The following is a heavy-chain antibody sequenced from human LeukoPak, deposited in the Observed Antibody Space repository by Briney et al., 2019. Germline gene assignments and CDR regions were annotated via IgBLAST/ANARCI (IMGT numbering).Heavy chain of an antibody. CDR1: GFTFSSYA. CDR2: ISGSGGST. Sequence: PGGSLRLSCAASGFTFSSYAMSWVRQAPGKGLEWVSAISGSGGSTYYADSVKGRFTISRDNSKNTLYLQMNSLRAEDTAVYYCAKWSYYYDSSGYYVFDYWGQGTLVTVSS. J-gene: IGHJ4*02. CDR3: AKWSYYYDSSGYYVFDY. D-gene: IGHD3-22*01. V-gene: IGHV3-23*01.